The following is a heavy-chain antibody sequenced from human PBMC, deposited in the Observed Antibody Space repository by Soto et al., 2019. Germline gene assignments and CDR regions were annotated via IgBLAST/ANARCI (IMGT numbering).Heavy chain of an antibody. CDR3: VKDGSSGWPYYYGMDV. V-gene: IGHV3-30*18. J-gene: IGHJ6*02. D-gene: IGHD6-19*01. CDR1: GFTFSGYG. CDR2: ISYDGSNK. Sequence: PGGSLRLSCAASGFTFSGYGMHWVRQAPGKGLEWVAVISYDGSNKYYADSVKSRFSISRDNSKNTLYLQMSSLRAEDTAVYYCVKDGSSGWPYYYGMDVWGQGTTVTVSS.